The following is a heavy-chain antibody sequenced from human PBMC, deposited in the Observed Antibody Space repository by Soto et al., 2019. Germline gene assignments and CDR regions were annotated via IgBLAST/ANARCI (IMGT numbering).Heavy chain of an antibody. Sequence: SETLSLTCTVSGGSISSYYWSWIRQPPGKGLEWIGYIYYSGSTNYNPSLKSRVTISVDTSKNQFFLKLSSVTAADTAVYYCARDLRSRMDVWGQGTTVTVSS. CDR1: GGSISSYY. D-gene: IGHD3-10*01. V-gene: IGHV4-59*01. CDR3: ARDLRSRMDV. J-gene: IGHJ6*02. CDR2: IYYSGST.